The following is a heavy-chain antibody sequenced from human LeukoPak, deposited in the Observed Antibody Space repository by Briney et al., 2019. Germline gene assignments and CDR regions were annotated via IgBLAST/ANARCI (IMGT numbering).Heavy chain of an antibody. J-gene: IGHJ5*02. CDR3: AAFGESRFRWFDP. CDR2: INHSGST. Sequence: SETLSLTCAVYGGSFSGYYWSWIRQPPGKGLEWIGEINHSGSTNYNPSLKSRVTISVDTSKNQFSLKLNSVTAADTAVYYCAAFGESRFRWFDPWGQGTLATVSS. D-gene: IGHD3-10*01. V-gene: IGHV4-34*01. CDR1: GGSFSGYY.